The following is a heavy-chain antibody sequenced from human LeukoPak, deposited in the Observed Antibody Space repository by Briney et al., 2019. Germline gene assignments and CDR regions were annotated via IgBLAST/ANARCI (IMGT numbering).Heavy chain of an antibody. V-gene: IGHV3-30*18. CDR3: PKVQYPDDYCTNGLCEPRGGAMDV. Sequence: PRGSLRLSCAASGVTLTSYAMHCVRHAPGKGLEWVAVISFDGSNKYYADSVKGRFTISRDNSKNTLYLQMNSLRAEDTPVYYCPKVQYPDDYCTNGLCEPRGGAMDVLGQGTTVTVS. D-gene: IGHD2-8*01. CDR2: ISFDGSNK. CDR1: GVTLTSYA. J-gene: IGHJ6*02.